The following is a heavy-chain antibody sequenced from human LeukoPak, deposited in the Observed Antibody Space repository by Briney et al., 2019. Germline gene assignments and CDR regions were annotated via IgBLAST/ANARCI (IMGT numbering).Heavy chain of an antibody. V-gene: IGHV1-8*01. Sequence: ASVKVSCKASGYTFTSYDINWVRQATGQGLEWMGWMNPNSDNTGSAQKFQGRVTMTRNTSISTAYMELSSLRSEDTAVYYCARGRKRYVGIAAADFDYWGQGTLVTVSS. J-gene: IGHJ4*02. CDR3: ARGRKRYVGIAAADFDY. D-gene: IGHD6-13*01. CDR2: MNPNSDNT. CDR1: GYTFTSYD.